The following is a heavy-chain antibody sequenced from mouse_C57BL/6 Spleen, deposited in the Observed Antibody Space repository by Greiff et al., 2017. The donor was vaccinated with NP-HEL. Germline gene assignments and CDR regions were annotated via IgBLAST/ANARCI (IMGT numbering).Heavy chain of an antibody. J-gene: IGHJ2*01. D-gene: IGHD2-1*01. CDR1: GYTFTSYW. CDR2: IDPSDSYT. CDR3: ARADGNYDLDY. Sequence: QVQLQQPGAELVMPGASVKLSCKASGYTFTSYWMHWVKQRPGQGLEWIGEIDPSDSYTNYNQKFKGKSTLTVDKSSSTAYMQLSSLTSEDSAVYYCARADGNYDLDYWGQGTTLTVSS. V-gene: IGHV1-69*01.